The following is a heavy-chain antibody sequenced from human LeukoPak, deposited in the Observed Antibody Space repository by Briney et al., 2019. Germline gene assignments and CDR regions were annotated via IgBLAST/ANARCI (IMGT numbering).Heavy chain of an antibody. CDR3: AREDDCGPGYFDL. CDR1: GFTFSSYS. J-gene: IGHJ2*01. V-gene: IGHV3-21*01. D-gene: IGHD1-1*01. CDR2: ISSSSSYI. Sequence: GGSLRLSCAASGFTFSSYSMNWVRQAPGKGLEWVSSISSSSSYIYYADSVKGRFTISRDNAKNSLYLQMNSLRAEDTAVYYCAREDDCGPGYFDLWGRGTLVTVSS.